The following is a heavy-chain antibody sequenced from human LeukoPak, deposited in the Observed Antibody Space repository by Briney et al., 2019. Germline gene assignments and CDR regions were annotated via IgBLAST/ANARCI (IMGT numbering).Heavy chain of an antibody. CDR3: ARELAVAATGY. Sequence: GGSLRLSCATSAFTFSDYWMSWVRQTPGKGLQWVANIREDGSEKYYVDSVKGRFTISRDNAKNSLYLQMNSLRAEDTAVYYCARELAVAATGYWGQGTLVTVSS. V-gene: IGHV3-7*01. CDR1: AFTFSDYW. CDR2: IREDGSEK. D-gene: IGHD2-15*01. J-gene: IGHJ4*02.